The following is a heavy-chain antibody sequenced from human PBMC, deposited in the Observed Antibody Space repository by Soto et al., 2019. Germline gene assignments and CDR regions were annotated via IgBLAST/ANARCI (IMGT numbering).Heavy chain of an antibody. J-gene: IGHJ5*01. CDR1: RYGFASYC. D-gene: IGHD5-12*01. CDR3: ARNVRGYSGYDLGGGNS. Sequence: PNMSCKVSRYGFASYCIEWVSQTHWKGLEWMGIIYPGDSDTRYSPSFQGQVTISADKSISTAYLQWSSLKASDTAMYYCARNVRGYSGYDLGGGNSW. CDR2: IYPGDSDT. V-gene: IGHV5-51*01.